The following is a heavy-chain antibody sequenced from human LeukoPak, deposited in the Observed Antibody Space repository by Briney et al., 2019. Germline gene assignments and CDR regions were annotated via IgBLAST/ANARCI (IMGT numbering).Heavy chain of an antibody. J-gene: IGHJ4*02. CDR2: IKQDGSEK. CDR3: ARVWGLAVAGGEIEY. Sequence: GGSLRLSCAASGFTFSSYWMSWVRQAPGKGLEWVANIKQDGSEKYYVDSVKGRFTISRDNAKNSLYLQMNSLRDEDTAAYYCARVWGLAVAGGEIEYWGQGTLVTVSS. CDR1: GFTFSSYW. V-gene: IGHV3-7*02. D-gene: IGHD6-13*01.